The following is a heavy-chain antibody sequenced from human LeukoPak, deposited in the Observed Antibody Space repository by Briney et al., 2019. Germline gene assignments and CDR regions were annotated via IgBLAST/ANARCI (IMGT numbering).Heavy chain of an antibody. Sequence: GGSLKLSCAASGFTFSSYALHWVRQAPGKGLEWVAVTSNDGRDKHHADSVKGRFTVSRDNSKNTLYLQMNSLRVEDTAVYYCAKDLTTTSADYYFDYWGQGTLVTVSS. D-gene: IGHD1-1*01. CDR2: TSNDGRDK. J-gene: IGHJ4*02. V-gene: IGHV3-30-3*01. CDR3: AKDLTTTSADYYFDY. CDR1: GFTFSSYA.